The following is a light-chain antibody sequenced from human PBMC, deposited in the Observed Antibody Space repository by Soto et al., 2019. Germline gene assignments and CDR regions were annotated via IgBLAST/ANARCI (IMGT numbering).Light chain of an antibody. CDR1: GSDIGAYNY. V-gene: IGLV2-14*01. J-gene: IGLJ1*01. CDR3: SSYTSSSTLYV. CDR2: EVS. Sequence: QSALAQPASVSGSLGQSITIFCSGTGSDIGAYNYVSWYQQHPGKAPKLMIYEVSNRPSGISNRFSGSKSGNTASLTISGLQAEDEADYYCSSYTSSSTLYVFGTGTKVTVL.